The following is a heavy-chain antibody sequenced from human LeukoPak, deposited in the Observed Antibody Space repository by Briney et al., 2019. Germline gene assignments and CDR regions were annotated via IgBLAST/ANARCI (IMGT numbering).Heavy chain of an antibody. D-gene: IGHD3-22*01. Sequence: RASVKVSCKASGGTFSSYAISWVRQTPGQGLEWMGGIIPIFGTANYAQKFQGRVTITADESTSTAYMELSSLRSEDTAVYYCASAYDSSGYYYGGYWGQGTLVTVSS. V-gene: IGHV1-69*13. CDR1: GGTFSSYA. CDR3: ASAYDSSGYYYGGY. CDR2: IIPIFGTA. J-gene: IGHJ4*02.